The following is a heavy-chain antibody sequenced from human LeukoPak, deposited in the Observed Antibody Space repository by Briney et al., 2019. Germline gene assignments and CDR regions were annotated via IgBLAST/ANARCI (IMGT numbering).Heavy chain of an antibody. CDR3: AKGQLDTMVRGVPLDY. J-gene: IGHJ4*02. Sequence: GGSLRLSCAASGFTFSSYAMSWVRQAPGKGLEWVSAISGSGGSTYYADSVKGRFTISRDNSKNTLCLQMNSLRAEDTAVYYCAKGQLDTMVRGVPLDYWGQGTLVTVSS. CDR1: GFTFSSYA. V-gene: IGHV3-23*01. D-gene: IGHD3-10*01. CDR2: ISGSGGST.